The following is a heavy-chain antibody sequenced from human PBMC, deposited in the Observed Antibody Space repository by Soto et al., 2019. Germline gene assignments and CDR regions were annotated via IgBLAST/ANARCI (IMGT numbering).Heavy chain of an antibody. CDR1: GFTFSSYA. D-gene: IGHD3-22*01. J-gene: IGHJ4*02. CDR3: ARVVYYYDSSGTPGY. CDR2: ISYDGSNK. V-gene: IGHV3-30-3*01. Sequence: GGSLRLSCAASGFTFSSYAMHWVRQAPGKGLEWVAVISYDGSNKYCADSVKGRFTISRDNSKNTLYLQMNSLRAEDTAVYYCARVVYYYDSSGTPGYWGQGTLVTVSS.